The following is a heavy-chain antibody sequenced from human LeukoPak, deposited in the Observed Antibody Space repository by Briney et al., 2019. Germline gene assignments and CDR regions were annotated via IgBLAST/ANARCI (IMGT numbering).Heavy chain of an antibody. CDR1: GFTFSNYA. V-gene: IGHV3-23*01. Sequence: GGSLRLSCAASGFTFSNYAMSWVRQAPGKGLEWVSAISGSGGSTTYADPVKGRFTSSRDNSKNTLYLQMNSLRAEDTAVYYCAKRPKYCSGGSCYYGMDVWGQGTTVTVSS. CDR3: AKRPKYCSGGSCYYGMDV. CDR2: ISGSGGST. D-gene: IGHD2-15*01. J-gene: IGHJ6*02.